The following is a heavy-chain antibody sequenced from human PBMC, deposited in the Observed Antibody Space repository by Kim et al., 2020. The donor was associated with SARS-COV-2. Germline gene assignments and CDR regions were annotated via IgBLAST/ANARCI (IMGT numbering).Heavy chain of an antibody. Sequence: LSLTCAASGFTFSNAWMSWVRQAPGKGLEWVGRIKSKTDGGTTDYAAPVKGRFTISRDDSKNTLYLQMNSLKTEDTAVYYCTTGPPEVCSGGSCYHAYWGQGTLVTVSS. CDR1: GFTFSNAW. CDR3: TTGPPEVCSGGSCYHAY. V-gene: IGHV3-15*01. J-gene: IGHJ4*02. D-gene: IGHD2-15*01. CDR2: IKSKTDGGTT.